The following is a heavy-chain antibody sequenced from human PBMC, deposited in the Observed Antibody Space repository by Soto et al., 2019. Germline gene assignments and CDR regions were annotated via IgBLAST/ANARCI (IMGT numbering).Heavy chain of an antibody. J-gene: IGHJ6*02. V-gene: IGHV3-11*06. CDR3: ARGDHFDGSGYCYGLDV. D-gene: IGHD3-22*01. Sequence: QVQLVESGGGLVKPGGSLKLSCAASGFTFSDYYMSWIRQAPGKGPEWVADIKSSDPYINYADSVKGRFTISRDNAKNSLYLQMNSLRVDDTAVYYCARGDHFDGSGYCYGLDVWGLGTTVTVSS. CDR2: IKSSDPYI. CDR1: GFTFSDYY.